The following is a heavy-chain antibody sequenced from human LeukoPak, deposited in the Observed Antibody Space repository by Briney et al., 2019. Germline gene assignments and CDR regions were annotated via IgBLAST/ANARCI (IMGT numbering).Heavy chain of an antibody. CDR1: GFTFSDYY. CDR3: ARDPETWQAA. V-gene: IGHV3-11*05. Sequence: GGSLRLSCAASGFTFSDYYMTWIRQAPGKGLEWVSYISSSTHYTNYADSVKGRFTISRDNAKNSLYLQMNSLRAEATAVYYCARDPETWQAAWGQGTLVTVSS. D-gene: IGHD6-25*01. J-gene: IGHJ4*02. CDR2: ISSSTHYT.